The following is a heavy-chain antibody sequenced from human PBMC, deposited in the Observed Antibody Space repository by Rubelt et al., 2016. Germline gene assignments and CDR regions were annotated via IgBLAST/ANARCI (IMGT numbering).Heavy chain of an antibody. CDR2: IYYSGST. D-gene: IGHD5-18*01. CDR1: GGSISSSSYY. J-gene: IGHJ4*02. CDR3: ARLGVDTAMVFDY. Sequence: QVQLQQWGAGLLKPSETLSLTCTVSGGSISSSSYYWGWIRQPPGKGLEWIGSIYYSGSTYYNPALKSRGTISVDTSKNTFYLKLSSVNAADTAVYYCARLGVDTAMVFDYWGQGTLVTVSS. V-gene: IGHV4-39*01.